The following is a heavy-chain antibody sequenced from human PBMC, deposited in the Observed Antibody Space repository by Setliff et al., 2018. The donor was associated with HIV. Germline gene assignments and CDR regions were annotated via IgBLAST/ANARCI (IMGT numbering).Heavy chain of an antibody. CDR1: GYTFISYG. J-gene: IGHJ3*02. D-gene: IGHD4-4*01. CDR2: ISDFKGNT. Sequence: ASVKVSCKASGYTFISYGISWVRQAPGQGLEWMGWISDFKGNTIYAQKLQGRLTMTTDTSTSTAYMELRSLRSEDTAVYYCARSHAVAFDIWGQGNPGHRLL. CDR3: ARSHAVAFDI. V-gene: IGHV1-18*01.